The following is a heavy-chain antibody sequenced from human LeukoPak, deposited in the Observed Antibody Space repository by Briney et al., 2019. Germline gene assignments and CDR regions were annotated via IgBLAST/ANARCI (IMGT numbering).Heavy chain of an antibody. CDR1: GFTFSSYD. Sequence: PGGSLRLSCAASGFTFSSYDMHWVRQATGKGLEWVSAIGTAGDTYYPGSVKGRFTISRENAKNSLYLQMNSLRARDTAVYYCAAANLRLGELSLYYWGQGTLVTVSS. V-gene: IGHV3-13*01. CDR3: AAANLRLGELSLYY. CDR2: IGTAGDT. J-gene: IGHJ4*02. D-gene: IGHD3-16*02.